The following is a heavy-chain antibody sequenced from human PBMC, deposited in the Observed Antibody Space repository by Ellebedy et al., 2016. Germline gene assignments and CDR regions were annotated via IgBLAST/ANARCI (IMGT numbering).Heavy chain of an antibody. V-gene: IGHV4-31*03. CDR3: ARALTMVRGGGFDP. D-gene: IGHD3-10*01. CDR2: IYNSGRT. Sequence: LRLSCTVSGGSISSGDYYWSWIRQHPGKGLEWIGYIYNSGRTYYNPSLKSRVTISLDTSKSQFSLKLGSVTAADTAVYYCARALTMVRGGGFDPWGQGTLVTVSS. CDR1: GGSISSGDYY. J-gene: IGHJ5*02.